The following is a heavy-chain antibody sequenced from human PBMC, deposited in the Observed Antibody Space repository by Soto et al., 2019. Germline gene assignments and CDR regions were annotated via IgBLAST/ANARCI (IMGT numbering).Heavy chain of an antibody. D-gene: IGHD3-10*01. CDR2: MSDSGDST. Sequence: EVQLLESGVGLVQPGGSLRLSCAASGFTFSTYAMTWVRQAPGKGLQWVSAMSDSGDSTHYADSVQGRFTISRDNSENTLYLQMNSLRAEDTAMYYCAKPVQVGPHYHYGMDVWGQGTTVTVSS. CDR1: GFTFSTYA. V-gene: IGHV3-23*01. J-gene: IGHJ6*02. CDR3: AKPVQVGPHYHYGMDV.